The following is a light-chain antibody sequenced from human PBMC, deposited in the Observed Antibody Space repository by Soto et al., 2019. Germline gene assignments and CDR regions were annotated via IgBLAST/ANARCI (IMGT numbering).Light chain of an antibody. J-gene: IGLJ1*01. CDR1: SSDVGNDHF. CDR2: DDT. Sequence: QSALTQPASVSGSPGQSIAISCTGASSDVGNDHFGFYFVSWYQHHPGKVPKVLICDDTKRPSGASSRFSGSKSGNMASLTISGLQTEHEADYYCCSYPDATTLVFGTGSKVTVL. CDR3: CSYPDATTLV. V-gene: IGLV2-23*01.